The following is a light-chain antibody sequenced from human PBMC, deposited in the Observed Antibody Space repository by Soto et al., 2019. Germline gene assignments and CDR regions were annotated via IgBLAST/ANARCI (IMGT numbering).Light chain of an antibody. J-gene: IGKJ2*01. V-gene: IGKV1-5*01. CDR1: QTISTW. CDR3: QQYNSYSYT. Sequence: DIQMTQSPSTLSASVGDRVTLTCRASQTISTWLAWYQQKPGKAPKLLIYGASTLQTGVSSRFSGSGSGTEFTLAISSLQPDDFATYYCQQYNSYSYTFGQGTKVDIK. CDR2: GAS.